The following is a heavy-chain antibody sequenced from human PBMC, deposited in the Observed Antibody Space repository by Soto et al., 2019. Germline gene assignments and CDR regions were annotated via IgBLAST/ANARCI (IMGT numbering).Heavy chain of an antibody. V-gene: IGHV4-34*01. J-gene: IGHJ4*02. CDR3: ARGRDYYDSSGYSVKYFDY. D-gene: IGHD3-22*01. CDR1: GGSFSGYY. CDR2: INHSGST. Sequence: QVQLQQWGAGLLKPSETLSLTCAVYGGSFSGYYWSWIRQPPGKGLEWIGEINHSGSTNYNPSPKSRVDISVDTSTTQFSLKLSSVTAADTAVYYCARGRDYYDSSGYSVKYFDYWGQGTLVTVSS.